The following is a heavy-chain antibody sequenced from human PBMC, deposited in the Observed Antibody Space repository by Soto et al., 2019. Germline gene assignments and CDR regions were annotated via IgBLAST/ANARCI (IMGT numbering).Heavy chain of an antibody. V-gene: IGHV4-39*01. CDR1: GGSISSSSYY. CDR3: ARKSGGSDTGYYYMDV. D-gene: IGHD2-15*01. J-gene: IGHJ6*03. Sequence: SETLSLTCTVSGGSISSSSYYWGWIRQPPGKGLEWIGSIYYSGSTYYNPSLKSRVTISVDTSKNQFSLKLSSVTAADTAVYYCARKSGGSDTGYYYMDVWGKGTTVTVSS. CDR2: IYYSGST.